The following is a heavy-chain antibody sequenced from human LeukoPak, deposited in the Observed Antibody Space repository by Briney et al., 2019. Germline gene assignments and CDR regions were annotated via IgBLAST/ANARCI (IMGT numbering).Heavy chain of an antibody. J-gene: IGHJ6*03. CDR3: ARVLDYYYYMDV. D-gene: IGHD3-3*01. V-gene: IGHV3-21*01. CDR2: ISGSSVYI. CDR1: GFTFSSYS. Sequence: GGSLRFSCAASGFTFSSYSMNWVRQAPGKGLEWVSSISGSSVYIHYADSVKGRFTISRDNAKNSLYLQMNSLRAEDTAVYYCARVLDYYYYMDVWGKGTTVTVSS.